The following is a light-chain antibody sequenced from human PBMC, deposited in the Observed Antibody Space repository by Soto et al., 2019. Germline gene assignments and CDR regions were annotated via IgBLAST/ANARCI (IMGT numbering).Light chain of an antibody. J-gene: IGKJ2*01. V-gene: IGKV3-15*01. CDR1: QSVGSN. CDR3: QQYTHWPYT. CDR2: GAS. Sequence: EIVMTQSPATLSVSPGERASLSCRASQSVGSNLAWYQQTAGQAPRLLIYGASTRATGIPARFSGSGSGTEFTLTISSLQSEDLAVYSCQQYTHWPYTFGKGTKLEIK.